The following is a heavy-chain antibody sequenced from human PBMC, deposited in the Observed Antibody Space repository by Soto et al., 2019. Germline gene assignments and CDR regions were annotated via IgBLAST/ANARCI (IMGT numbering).Heavy chain of an antibody. V-gene: IGHV3-21*01. CDR3: ATLIKTYYDDSSGYSQDY. D-gene: IGHD3-22*01. CDR1: RFKFSDYS. CDR2: ISPRSAYI. Sequence: GSLRLSCAASRFKFSDYSMNWVRQAPGKGLEWVSSISPRSAYIHYADAVKGRFIISRDDGKNALILQMNSLRAEDTAVYYCATLIKTYYDDSSGYSQDYWGQGTLVTVSS. J-gene: IGHJ4*02.